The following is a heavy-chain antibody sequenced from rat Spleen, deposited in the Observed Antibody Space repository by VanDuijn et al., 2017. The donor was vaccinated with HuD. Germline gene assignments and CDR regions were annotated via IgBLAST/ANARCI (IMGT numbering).Heavy chain of an antibody. V-gene: IGHV5-7*01. CDR1: GFSFSNYY. CDR3: ARQYYGYTD. CDR2: ISYDGSTT. Sequence: EVQMVESGGGLVKPERSLKLSCAVSGFSFSNYYMAWVRQAPTKGLEWVASISYDGSTTYYRDSVKGRFTISRDNAKSTLYLQMDSLKSEDTASYYCARQYYGYTDWGQGTLVTVSS. J-gene: IGHJ3*01. D-gene: IGHD1-7*01.